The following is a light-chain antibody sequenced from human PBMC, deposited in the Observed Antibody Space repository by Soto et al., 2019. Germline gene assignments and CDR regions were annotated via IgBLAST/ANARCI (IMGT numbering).Light chain of an antibody. CDR2: GAS. V-gene: IGKV3-20*01. J-gene: IGKJ1*01. CDR3: QQYGSSRWT. Sequence: DIVLTQSPGTLSLSPGERATLSCRASQSVSSSYLAWYQQKPGQAPRLLIYGASSRATGIPDRFSGSGSGTDFTLTISRLEPEDFAVYYCQQYGSSRWTFGQ. CDR1: QSVSSSY.